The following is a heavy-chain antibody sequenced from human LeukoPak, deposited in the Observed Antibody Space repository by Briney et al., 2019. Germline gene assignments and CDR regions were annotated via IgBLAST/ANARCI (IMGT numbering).Heavy chain of an antibody. CDR2: IYYSGST. Sequence: SETLSLTCTVPGGSISSYYWSWIRQPPGKGLEVIGYIYYSGSTNYNPSLKSRVTISVDTSKNQFSLKLSSVTAADTAVYYCARDYGGNYEAWGQGTLVTVSS. CDR3: ARDYGGNYEA. V-gene: IGHV4-59*01. J-gene: IGHJ5*02. D-gene: IGHD4-23*01. CDR1: GGSISSYY.